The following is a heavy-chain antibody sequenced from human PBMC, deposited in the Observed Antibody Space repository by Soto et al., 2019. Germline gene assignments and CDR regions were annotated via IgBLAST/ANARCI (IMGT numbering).Heavy chain of an antibody. Sequence: QVPLVQSGAEVKKPGASVKVSCKASGYTFTTHGMNWVRQAPGQGLEWMGWLNVYNSNANYAQKVQGRVTMTTDTSTSTAYMELRSLTSDDTPVYYCARGSLSGRDYDFDYWGQGTLVSVSS. CDR2: LNVYNSNA. J-gene: IGHJ4*02. CDR1: GYTFTTHG. V-gene: IGHV1-18*01. CDR3: ARGSLSGRDYDFDY. D-gene: IGHD3-16*01.